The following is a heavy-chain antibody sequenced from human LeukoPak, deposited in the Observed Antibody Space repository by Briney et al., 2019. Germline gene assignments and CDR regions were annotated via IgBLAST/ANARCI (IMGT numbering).Heavy chain of an antibody. CDR2: IYYSGST. J-gene: IGHJ4*02. D-gene: IGHD4-11*01. CDR1: GGSISSYY. CDR3: ARFTVTTSGTSYIDY. Sequence: PSETLSLTCTVSGGSISSYYWSWIRQPPGKGLEWIGYIYYSGSTNYNPSLKGQVTISVDTSKNQFSLKLTSVTAADTAVYYCARFTVTTSGTSYIDYWGQGTLVTVSS. V-gene: IGHV4-59*01.